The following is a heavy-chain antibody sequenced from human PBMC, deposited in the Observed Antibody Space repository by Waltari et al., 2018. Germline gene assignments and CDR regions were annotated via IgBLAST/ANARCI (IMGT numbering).Heavy chain of an antibody. D-gene: IGHD4-17*01. J-gene: IGHJ3*02. V-gene: IGHV4-38-2*02. CDR1: GYSISSGYY. CDR2: IYHSGRT. CDR3: AREWGSDYGDYDAFDI. Sequence: QVQLQESGPGLVKPSETLSLTCAVSGYSISSGYYWGWIRQPPGKGLEWIGSIYHSGRTYYSPSLKSRVTISVGTSKNQFSLKLSSVTAADTAVYYCAREWGSDYGDYDAFDIWGQGTMVTVSS.